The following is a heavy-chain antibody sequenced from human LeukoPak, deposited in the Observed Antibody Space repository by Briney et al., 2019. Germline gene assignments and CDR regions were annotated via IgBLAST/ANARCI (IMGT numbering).Heavy chain of an antibody. D-gene: IGHD1-26*01. CDR3: VRGEVGDFDS. CDR1: GYSISRGYY. V-gene: IGHV4-38-2*01. CDR2: VHESGSS. J-gene: IGHJ4*02. Sequence: PSETLSLTCAVSGYSISRGYYWGWVRQPPGKRPQWIGSVHESGSSYYNPSLKSRATISLDTSQNQFSLTSTSETAADSAPYYCVRGEVGDFDSWGQGSLVTVSS.